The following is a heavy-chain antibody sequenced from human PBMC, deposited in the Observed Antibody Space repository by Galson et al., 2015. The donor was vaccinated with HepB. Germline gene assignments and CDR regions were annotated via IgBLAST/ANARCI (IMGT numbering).Heavy chain of an antibody. D-gene: IGHD6-19*01. Sequence: SVKVSCKASGGTFSSYTISWVRQAPGQGLEWMGRIIPILGIANYAQKFQGRVTITADKSTSTAYMELSSLRSEDTAVYYCARENGDSSGWKTNDYWGQGTLVTVSS. CDR3: ARENGDSSGWKTNDY. CDR2: IIPILGIA. V-gene: IGHV1-69*04. CDR1: GGTFSSYT. J-gene: IGHJ4*02.